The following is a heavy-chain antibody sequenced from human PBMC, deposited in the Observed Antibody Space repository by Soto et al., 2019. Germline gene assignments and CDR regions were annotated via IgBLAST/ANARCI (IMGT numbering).Heavy chain of an antibody. D-gene: IGHD2-21*02. Sequence: QVHLVQSGAEVKKPGASVKVSCKTSGYTFTRYGISWVRQAPGQGLEWMGWISGYDGRTNFAQKVQDSVTMTTDTSTSTVYMELRSLSSDDTAVYYCAREGDVPYYYYVMDVWGQGTTVTVSS. J-gene: IGHJ6*02. CDR2: ISGYDGRT. CDR1: GYTFTRYG. CDR3: AREGDVPYYYYVMDV. V-gene: IGHV1-18*01.